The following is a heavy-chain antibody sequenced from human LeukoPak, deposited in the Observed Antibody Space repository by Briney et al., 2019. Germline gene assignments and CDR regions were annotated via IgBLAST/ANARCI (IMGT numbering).Heavy chain of an antibody. CDR2: ISGSSGNI. J-gene: IGHJ6*02. Sequence: PGGSLSLSCAASGFTFSTYTMNWVRQAPGKGLEWVSSISGSSGNIYYADSVKGRFTISRENARNSLYLQMNSLRAEDTAVYYCARSYDSSDYSYYYYYGMDVWGQGTTVTVSS. CDR3: ARSYDSSDYSYYYYYGMDV. D-gene: IGHD3-22*01. CDR1: GFTFSTYT. V-gene: IGHV3-21*01.